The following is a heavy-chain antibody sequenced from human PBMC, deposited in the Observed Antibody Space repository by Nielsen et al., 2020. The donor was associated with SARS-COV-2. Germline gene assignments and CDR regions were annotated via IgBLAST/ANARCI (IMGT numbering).Heavy chain of an antibody. CDR1: GFTFDDYA. CDR2: ISWNSGSI. Sequence: GKSLKISCAASGFTFDDYAMHWVRQAPGKGLEWVSGISWNSGSIGYADSVKGRFTISRDNAKNSLYLQMNSLRAEDTALYYCANFDPSGWYIRWGQGTLVTVSS. D-gene: IGHD6-19*01. V-gene: IGHV3-9*01. CDR3: ANFDPSGWYIR. J-gene: IGHJ4*02.